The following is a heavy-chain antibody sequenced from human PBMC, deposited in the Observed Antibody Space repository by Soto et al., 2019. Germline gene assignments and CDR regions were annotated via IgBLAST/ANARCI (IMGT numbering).Heavy chain of an antibody. CDR2: MWYDGTNI. V-gene: IGHV3-33*01. Sequence: QLQLVESGGGVVQPGRSLRISCSASGFSLSNYVMHWVRQAPGKGPEWVAVMWYDGTNIYYADSVKGRFTISRDNSKDTLFQQMNYLRAEDTAVYYCARGYSSAWSEDEAVFDYWGQGTLVTVSP. CDR3: ARGYSSAWSEDEAVFDY. CDR1: GFSLSNYV. J-gene: IGHJ4*02. D-gene: IGHD6-19*01.